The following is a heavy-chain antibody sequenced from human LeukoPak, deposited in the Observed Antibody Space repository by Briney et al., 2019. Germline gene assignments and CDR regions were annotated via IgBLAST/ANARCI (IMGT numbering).Heavy chain of an antibody. J-gene: IGHJ5*02. CDR2: KYYRSKWYN. Sequence: SQTLSLTCAISGDSVSSKSAAWNWIRQSPSRGLEWLGRKYYRSKWYNDYAISVKSRITINPDTSKNQFSLQLNSVTPEDTAVYYCATSTSSWFFRFDPWGQGTLVTVSS. V-gene: IGHV6-1*01. D-gene: IGHD6-13*01. CDR3: ATSTSSWFFRFDP. CDR1: GDSVSSKSAA.